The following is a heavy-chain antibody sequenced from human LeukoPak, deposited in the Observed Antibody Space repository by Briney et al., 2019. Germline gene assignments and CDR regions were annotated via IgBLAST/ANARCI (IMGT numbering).Heavy chain of an antibody. D-gene: IGHD1-26*01. CDR1: GFTFISSW. CDR2: ISGSGGST. CDR3: AKRARKGAIDY. J-gene: IGHJ4*02. Sequence: PGGSLRLSCAASGFTFISSWMTWVRQAPGKGLEWVSAISGSGGSTYYADSVKGRFTISRGNSKNTLYLQMNSLRAEDTAVYYCAKRARKGAIDYWGQGTLVTVSS. V-gene: IGHV3-23*01.